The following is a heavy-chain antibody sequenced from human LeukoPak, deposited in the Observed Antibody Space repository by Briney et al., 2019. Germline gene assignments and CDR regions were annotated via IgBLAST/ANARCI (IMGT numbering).Heavy chain of an antibody. CDR2: IYYSGST. CDR1: GGSISSYY. J-gene: IGHJ6*02. V-gene: IGHV4-59*12. Sequence: SETLSLTCTVSGGSISSYYWSWIRQPPGKGLEWIGYIYYSGSTYYDPSLKSRVTISVDTSKNQFSLKLSSVTAADTAVYFCAREVRGPMIYGMDVWGQGTTVTVSS. CDR3: AREVRGPMIYGMDV. D-gene: IGHD3-22*01.